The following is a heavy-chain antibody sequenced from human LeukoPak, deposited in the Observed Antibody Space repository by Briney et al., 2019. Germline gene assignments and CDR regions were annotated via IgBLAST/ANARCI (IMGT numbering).Heavy chain of an antibody. CDR1: GGSISSSSYY. Sequence: PSETLSLTCTVSGGSISSSSYYWGWIRQPPGKGLEWIGSIYYSGSTYYNPSLKSRVTISVDTSKNQFSLKLSSVTAADTAVYYSIRGRYYSYYMDVWGKGTTVTISS. D-gene: IGHD4-17*01. CDR2: IYYSGST. V-gene: IGHV4-39*01. CDR3: IRGRYYSYYMDV. J-gene: IGHJ6*03.